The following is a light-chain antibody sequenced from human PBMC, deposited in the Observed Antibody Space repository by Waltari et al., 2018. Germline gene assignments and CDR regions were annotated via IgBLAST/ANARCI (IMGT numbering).Light chain of an antibody. Sequence: QSVLTQPPSVSGAPGQRVSISCTGSKSNIGAGYDVHWYQQLPGTAPKLLIYGNSNRPSGVPDRFSGSKSGTSASPAITGLQAEDEADYYCQSYDSSLSGYVFGTGTKVTVL. J-gene: IGLJ1*01. CDR1: KSNIGAGYD. V-gene: IGLV1-40*01. CDR3: QSYDSSLSGYV. CDR2: GNS.